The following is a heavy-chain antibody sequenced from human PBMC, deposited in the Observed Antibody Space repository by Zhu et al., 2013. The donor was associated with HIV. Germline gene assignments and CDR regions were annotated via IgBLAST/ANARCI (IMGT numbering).Heavy chain of an antibody. Sequence: QSGAQLTRPGTSVKMSCKASGYSFTSYYVHWVRQAPGQPLEWLGEINPRSGGVSYGHQSHDRVVMTSDTSTKTVYMELSSLTSEDTAMYYCSSSFGSSFGWFDFWGQGTLVTVSS. CDR1: GYSFTSYY. CDR3: SSSFGSSFGWFDF. CDR2: INPRSGGV. J-gene: IGHJ4*02. D-gene: IGHD6-13*01. V-gene: IGHV1-46*01.